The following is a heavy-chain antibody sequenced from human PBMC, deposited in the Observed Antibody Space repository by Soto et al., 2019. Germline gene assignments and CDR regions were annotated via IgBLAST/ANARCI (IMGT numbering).Heavy chain of an antibody. J-gene: IGHJ6*02. CDR3: ARTYSSRYFYNQYSMDV. CDR1: GYTFTSYD. CDR2: MNPNSGNT. V-gene: IGHV1-8*01. Sequence: ASVKVSCKASGYTFTSYDINWVRQATGQGLEWMGWMNPNSGNTGYAQSFRGRVTMTRDTSISTAYMELSRLTSDDTAVFYCARTYSSRYFYNQYSMDVWGQGTTVTFSS. D-gene: IGHD3-22*01.